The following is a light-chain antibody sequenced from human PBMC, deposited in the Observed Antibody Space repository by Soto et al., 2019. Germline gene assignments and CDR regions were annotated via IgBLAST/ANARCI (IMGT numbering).Light chain of an antibody. V-gene: IGKV3-11*01. J-gene: IGKJ2*01. CDR1: QSVSSY. CDR2: DAS. CDR3: QQRSNWPPYT. Sequence: EIVLTQSPATLSFSPGERATLSCRASQSVSSYLAWYQQKPGQAPRLLIYDASNSATGIPARFSGSGSGTDFTLTISSLEPEDLAVYYCQQRSNWPPYTFGQGTKLEIK.